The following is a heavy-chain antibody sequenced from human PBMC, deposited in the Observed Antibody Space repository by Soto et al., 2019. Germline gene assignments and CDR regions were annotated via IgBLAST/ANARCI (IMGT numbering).Heavy chain of an antibody. Sequence: SQTLSLTCAISGDSVSSNSAAWNWIRQSPSRGLEWLGRTYYRSKWYNDYAVSVKSRITINPDTSKNQFSLQLNSVTPEDTAVYYCARGTDLGYCSSTSCYPNWFDPWGHGTLVTVSS. CDR1: GDSVSSNSAA. V-gene: IGHV6-1*01. CDR2: TYYRSKWYN. J-gene: IGHJ5*02. CDR3: ARGTDLGYCSSTSCYPNWFDP. D-gene: IGHD2-2*01.